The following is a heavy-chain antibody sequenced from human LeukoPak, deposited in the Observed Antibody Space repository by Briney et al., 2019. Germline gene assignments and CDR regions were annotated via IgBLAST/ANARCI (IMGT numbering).Heavy chain of an antibody. CDR1: GFTFSGYA. V-gene: IGHV3-30-3*01. J-gene: IGHJ4*02. Sequence: GGSLRLSCAASGFTFSGYAMHWVRQAPGKGLEWVAVISYDGSNEYYADSVKGRFTISRDNSKTTLYLQVNSLSVEDTAVYYCARVGYYASGPFSYFDYWGQGTLVTVSS. CDR3: ARVGYYASGPFSYFDY. CDR2: ISYDGSNE. D-gene: IGHD3-10*01.